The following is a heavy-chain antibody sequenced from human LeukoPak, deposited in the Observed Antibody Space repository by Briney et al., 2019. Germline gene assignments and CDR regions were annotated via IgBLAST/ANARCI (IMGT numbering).Heavy chain of an antibody. D-gene: IGHD2-8*02. J-gene: IGHJ2*01. CDR2: INPNSGDT. V-gene: IGHV1-2*02. CDR3: EILRLSTGLWWFFDL. Sequence: ASMKVSCKASGYTFNAYYLHWVRQAPGQGLEWMGWINPNSGDTKYAQKFQGRVTMTGDTSISTAYMEMSRLRFDDTAVYYCEILRLSTGLWWFFDLWGRGTLVTVSS. CDR1: GYTFNAYY.